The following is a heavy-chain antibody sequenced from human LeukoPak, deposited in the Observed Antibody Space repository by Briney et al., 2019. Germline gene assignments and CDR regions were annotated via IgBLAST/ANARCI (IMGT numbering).Heavy chain of an antibody. CDR1: GYTFTSYG. D-gene: IGHD3-3*01. J-gene: IGHJ4*02. Sequence: SVKVSCKASGYTFTSYGISWVRQAPGQGLEWMGGIIPIFGTANYAQKFQGRVTITTDESTSTAYMELSSLRSEDTAVYYCASGYYDFGEPLDYWGQGTLVTVSS. CDR3: ASGYYDFGEPLDY. CDR2: IIPIFGTA. V-gene: IGHV1-69*05.